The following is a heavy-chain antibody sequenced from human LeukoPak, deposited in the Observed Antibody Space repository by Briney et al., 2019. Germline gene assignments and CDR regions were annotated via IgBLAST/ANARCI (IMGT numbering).Heavy chain of an antibody. Sequence: GGSLRLSCAASGFTFSNAWMNWVRQAPGKGLEWVGRIKSKTDGGTTDYAAPVKGRFTISRDDSKNTLYLQMNSLKTEDTAVYYCTTDSDLVGATDSGYWGQGTLVTVSS. J-gene: IGHJ4*02. D-gene: IGHD1-26*01. CDR1: GFTFSNAW. CDR2: IKSKTDGGTT. CDR3: TTDSDLVGATDSGY. V-gene: IGHV3-15*01.